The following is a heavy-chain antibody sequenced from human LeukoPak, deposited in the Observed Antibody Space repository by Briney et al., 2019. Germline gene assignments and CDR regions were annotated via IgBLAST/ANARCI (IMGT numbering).Heavy chain of an antibody. Sequence: HPGGSLRLSCAASGFTFSGYWMHWVRQAPGKGLVWVSRIDSDGSSTTYADSVKGRFTISRDNAKNTLYLQMNSLRADDTAVYYCARVGYDGGAYSLFDYWGQGTLVTVSS. CDR3: ARVGYDGGAYSLFDY. CDR2: IDSDGSST. V-gene: IGHV3-74*01. CDR1: GFTFSGYW. J-gene: IGHJ4*02. D-gene: IGHD3-22*01.